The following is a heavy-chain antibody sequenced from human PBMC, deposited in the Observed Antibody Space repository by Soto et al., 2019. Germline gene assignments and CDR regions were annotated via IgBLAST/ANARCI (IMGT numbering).Heavy chain of an antibody. J-gene: IGHJ4*02. Sequence: ASVEVSCKASGGTFRNYPINWVRQAPGQGLEWMGSIFPLTDIPDYAQNFQARLTISADKSTSTAYMELSSLTSDDTAVYYCARGGTPIDYWGQGTLVTVSS. CDR3: ARGGTPIDY. CDR2: IFPLTDIP. V-gene: IGHV1-69*04. D-gene: IGHD3-16*01. CDR1: GGTFRNYP.